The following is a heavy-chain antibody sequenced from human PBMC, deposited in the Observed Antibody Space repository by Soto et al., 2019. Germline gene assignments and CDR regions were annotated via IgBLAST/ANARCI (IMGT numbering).Heavy chain of an antibody. CDR2: IYYSGST. D-gene: IGHD3-9*01. Sequence: QVQLQESGPGLVKPSQTLSLTCTVSGGSISSGDYYWSWIRQPPGKGLEWIGYIYYSGSTYYNPSLKSRVTISVDTSKNQFSLKLSSVTAADTAVYYCARGVLYDILTGYFYYYYGMDVWGQGTTVTVSS. CDR3: ARGVLYDILTGYFYYYYGMDV. CDR1: GGSISSGDYY. V-gene: IGHV4-30-4*01. J-gene: IGHJ6*02.